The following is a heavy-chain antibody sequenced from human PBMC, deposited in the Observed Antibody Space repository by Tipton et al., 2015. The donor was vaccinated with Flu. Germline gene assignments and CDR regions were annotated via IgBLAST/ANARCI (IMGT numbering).Heavy chain of an antibody. CDR1: GGSISGYY. Sequence: TLSLTCAVNGGSISGYYWSWVRQAPGKGLEWIGRINHSASSSYNPSLKSRVSISVDRSKNLFSLNLTSVTAADTAVYYCAGPPAYLTGYSRRQFDLWGQGTLVTVSS. CDR2: INHSASS. D-gene: IGHD3-9*01. V-gene: IGHV4-34*01. CDR3: AGPPAYLTGYSRRQFDL. J-gene: IGHJ4*02.